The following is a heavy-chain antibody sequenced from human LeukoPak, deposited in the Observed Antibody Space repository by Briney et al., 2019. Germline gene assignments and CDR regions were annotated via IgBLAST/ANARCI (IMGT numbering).Heavy chain of an antibody. J-gene: IGHJ3*02. CDR1: GFTFSSYE. Sequence: GGSLRLSCAASGFTFSSYEMNWVRQAPGKGLEWVSYISSSGGSIYYADSVKGRFTISRENAKNSLYLQMNSLRAEDTAVYYCARAMVRGARGAFDIWGQGTMVTVSS. CDR3: ARAMVRGARGAFDI. CDR2: ISSSGGSI. D-gene: IGHD3-10*01. V-gene: IGHV3-48*03.